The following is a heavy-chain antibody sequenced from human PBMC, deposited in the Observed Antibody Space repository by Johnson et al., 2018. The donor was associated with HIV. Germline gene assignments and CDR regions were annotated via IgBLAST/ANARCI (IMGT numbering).Heavy chain of an antibody. J-gene: IGHJ3*02. CDR3: ARNRITMVQMTSHDVFDI. CDR2: ISYDGRNK. D-gene: IGHD3-10*01. V-gene: IGHV3-30*04. CDR1: GFTFSSYA. Sequence: QVQLVESGGGVVQPGRSLRLSCAASGFTFSSYAMHWVRQAPGKGLEWVAVISYDGRNKHYAGSVKGRFTISRDNSKNTLYLQMNSLRTEDTAVYFCARNRITMVQMTSHDVFDIWGQGTMVTVSS.